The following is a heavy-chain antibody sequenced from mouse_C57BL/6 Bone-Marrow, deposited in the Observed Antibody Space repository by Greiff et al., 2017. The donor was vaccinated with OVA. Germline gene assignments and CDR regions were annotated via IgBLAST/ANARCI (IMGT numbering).Heavy chain of an antibody. J-gene: IGHJ3*01. CDR2: ISSGSSTI. V-gene: IGHV5-17*01. D-gene: IGHD1-1*01. CDR3: ARGCLLSWFAY. CDR1: GFTFSDYG. Sequence: EVKLVASGGGLVKPGGSLKLSCAASGFTFSDYGMHWVRQAPEKGLEWVAYISSGSSTIYYADTVKGRFTISRDNAKNTLFLQMTSLRSEDTAMYYCARGCLLSWFAYWGQGTLVTVSA.